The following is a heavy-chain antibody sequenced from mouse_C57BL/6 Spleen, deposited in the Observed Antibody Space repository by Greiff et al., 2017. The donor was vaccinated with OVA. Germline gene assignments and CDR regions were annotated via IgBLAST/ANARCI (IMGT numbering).Heavy chain of an antibody. V-gene: IGHV1-42*01. CDR1: GYSFTGYY. D-gene: IGHD1-1*01. Sequence: VQLQQSGPELVKPGASVKISCKASGYSFTGYYMNWVKQSPEKSLEWIGEINPSTGGTTYNQKFKAKATLTVEKSSSTAYMQLKSLTSEDSAVYYCARNYGSSYDYWGQGTTLTVSS. CDR2: INPSTGGT. J-gene: IGHJ2*01. CDR3: ARNYGSSYDY.